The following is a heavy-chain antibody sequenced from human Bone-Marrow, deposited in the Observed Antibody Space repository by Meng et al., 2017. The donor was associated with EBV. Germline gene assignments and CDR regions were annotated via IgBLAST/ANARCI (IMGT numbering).Heavy chain of an antibody. D-gene: IGHD3-10*01. CDR2: INTNTGNP. J-gene: IGHJ5*02. V-gene: IGHV7-4-1*01. Sequence: QLVVLGSDCETPGAQGRVSGKDSSHNFIDYSLNWGRQAPGQGREWMGWINTNTGNPTYAKGFTGRFVFSLDTSVSTAYLQIRSIKGEDTAVYYCARFGELFRNWRDPWGQGTLVTVSS. CDR1: SHNFIDYS. CDR3: ARFGELFRNWRDP.